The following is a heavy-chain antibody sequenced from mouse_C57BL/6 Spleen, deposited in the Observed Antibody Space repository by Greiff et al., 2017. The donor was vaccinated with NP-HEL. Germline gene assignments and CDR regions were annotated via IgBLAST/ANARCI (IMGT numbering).Heavy chain of an antibody. J-gene: IGHJ3*01. D-gene: IGHD2-3*01. CDR2: IDPSDSYT. CDR1: GYTFTSYW. CDR3: ARYDGYDGFAY. V-gene: IGHV1-69*01. Sequence: VQLQQSGAELVMPGASVKLSCKASGYTFTSYWMHWVKQRPGQGLEWIGEIDPSDSYTNYNQKFKGKSTLTVDKSSSTAYMQLSSLTSEDSAVYYCARYDGYDGFAYWGQGTLVTVSA.